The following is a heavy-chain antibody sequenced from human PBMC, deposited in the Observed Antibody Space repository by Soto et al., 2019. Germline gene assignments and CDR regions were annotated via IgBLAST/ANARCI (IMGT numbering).Heavy chain of an antibody. D-gene: IGHD2-15*01. V-gene: IGHV4-31*03. CDR2: IYYSGST. Sequence: QVQLQESGPGLVKPSQTLSLTCTVSGGSISSGGYYWSWLRQHPGKGLEWIGYIYYSGSTYYNPSLKSRVTISVDTSKNHFSLKLSSVTAADTAVYYCARRVVDTLELYYYYYCGMYVWGQGNTVTVSS. CDR3: ARRVVDTLELYYYYYCGMYV. J-gene: IGHJ6*02. CDR1: GGSISSGGYY.